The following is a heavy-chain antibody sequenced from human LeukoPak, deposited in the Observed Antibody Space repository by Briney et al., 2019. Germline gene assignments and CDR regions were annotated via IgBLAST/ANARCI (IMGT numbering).Heavy chain of an antibody. Sequence: GGSLRLSCAASGFTFSSYAMHWVRQAPGKGLEWVAVISYDGSNKYYADSVKGRFTISRDNSKNTLYLQMNSLRAEDTAVYYSARDRNPDYYYYMDVWGKGTTVTVSS. CDR2: ISYDGSNK. CDR3: ARDRNPDYYYYMDV. CDR1: GFTFSSYA. J-gene: IGHJ6*03. V-gene: IGHV3-30*01. D-gene: IGHD1-14*01.